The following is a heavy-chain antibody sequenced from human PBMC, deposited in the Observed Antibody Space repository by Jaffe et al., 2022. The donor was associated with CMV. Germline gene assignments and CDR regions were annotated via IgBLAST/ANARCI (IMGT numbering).Heavy chain of an antibody. CDR3: ARGAGPKQLVRGHESGWFDP. J-gene: IGHJ5*02. D-gene: IGHD6-13*01. CDR2: IYYSGST. CDR1: GGSISSSSYY. Sequence: QLQLQESGPGLVKPSETLSLTCTVSGGSISSSSYYWGWIRQPPGKGLEWIGSIYYSGSTYYNPSLKSRVTISVDTSKNQFSLKLSSVTAADTAVYYCARGAGPKQLVRGHESGWFDPWGQGTLVTVSS. V-gene: IGHV4-39*01.